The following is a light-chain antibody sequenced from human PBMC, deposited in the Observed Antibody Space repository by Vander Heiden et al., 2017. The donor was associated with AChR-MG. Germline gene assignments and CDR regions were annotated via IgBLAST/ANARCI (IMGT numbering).Light chain of an antibody. CDR2: DVS. V-gene: IGLV2-14*01. CDR1: SADVANYNY. CDR3: SAYTSSSTRV. Sequence: QSALTQLASVSASPGQSITIARPGTSADVANYNYVSWDQQHPDKAPILIIYDVSNRPAGISNRFSGSKSGTTALLTISGLQAEDEADYYCSAYTSSSTRVFGGGTKLTVL. J-gene: IGLJ3*02.